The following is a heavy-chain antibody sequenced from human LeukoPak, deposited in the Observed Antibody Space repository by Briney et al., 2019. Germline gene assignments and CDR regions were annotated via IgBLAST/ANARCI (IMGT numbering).Heavy chain of an antibody. CDR3: TTIARIAAVGPYYYYYMDV. CDR2: IKSKTDGGTT. J-gene: IGHJ6*03. CDR1: GFTFSNAW. V-gene: IGHV3-15*01. Sequence: PGVSLRLSCAASGFTFSNAWMSWVRQAPGKGLEWVGRIKSKTDGGTTDYAAPVKGRFTISRDDSKNTLYLQMNSLKTEDTAVYYCTTIARIAAVGPYYYYYMDVWGKGTTVTISS. D-gene: IGHD6-13*01.